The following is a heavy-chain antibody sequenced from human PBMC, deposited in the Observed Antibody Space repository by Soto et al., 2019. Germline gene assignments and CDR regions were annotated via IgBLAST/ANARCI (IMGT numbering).Heavy chain of an antibody. V-gene: IGHV1-3*01. Sequence: GSAGKVCCKASGYTFTTYAMHWVRQAPGQRLEWMGWINAGNGNTKYSQKFQGRVTITRDTSASTAYMELVSLRPEDTAVYYCARMKRIQLWFVNAFDIWGQGTMVTVSS. CDR2: INAGNGNT. J-gene: IGHJ3*02. D-gene: IGHD5-18*01. CDR3: ARMKRIQLWFVNAFDI. CDR1: GYTFTTYA.